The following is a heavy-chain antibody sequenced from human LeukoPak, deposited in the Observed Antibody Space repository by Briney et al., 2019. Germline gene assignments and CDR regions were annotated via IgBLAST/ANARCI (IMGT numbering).Heavy chain of an antibody. CDR1: GVSFSSIW. CDR3: AREERDYGDYPLDY. V-gene: IGHV3-74*01. Sequence: GESMTLSSVVAGVSFSSIWMHWVRPAEGEGMVWVARINSDGSSTSYADSVKGRFTISRDNAKNTLYLQMNSLRAEDTAVYYCAREERDYGDYPLDYRGQGTLVTVSS. CDR2: INSDGSST. J-gene: IGHJ4*02. D-gene: IGHD4-17*01.